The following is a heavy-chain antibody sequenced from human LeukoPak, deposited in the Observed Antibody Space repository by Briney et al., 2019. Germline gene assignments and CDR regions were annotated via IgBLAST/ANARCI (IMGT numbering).Heavy chain of an antibody. CDR3: ARDSSGWLRELDY. D-gene: IGHD6-19*01. J-gene: IGHJ4*02. CDR1: GFTFSSYS. Sequence: GGSLRLSCAASGFTFSSYSMNWVRQAPGKGLEWVSSSSSSSSYIYYADSVKGRFTISRDNAKNSLYLQMNSLRAEDTAVYYCARDSSGWLRELDYWGQGTLVTVSS. V-gene: IGHV3-21*01. CDR2: SSSSSSYI.